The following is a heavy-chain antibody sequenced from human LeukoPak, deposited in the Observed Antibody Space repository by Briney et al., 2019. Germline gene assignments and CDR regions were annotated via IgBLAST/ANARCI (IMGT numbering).Heavy chain of an antibody. CDR1: GGSISSYY. V-gene: IGHV4-59*01. D-gene: IGHD3-3*01. Sequence: PSETLSLTCTVSGGSISSYYWSWIRQPPGKGLEWIGYMYYSGSTNYNPSLKSRVTISVDTSKNQFSPKLSSVTAADTAVYYCARAPSCVTIFGVVTAPSCYFDYWGQGTLVTVSS. CDR2: MYYSGST. J-gene: IGHJ4*02. CDR3: ARAPSCVTIFGVVTAPSCYFDY.